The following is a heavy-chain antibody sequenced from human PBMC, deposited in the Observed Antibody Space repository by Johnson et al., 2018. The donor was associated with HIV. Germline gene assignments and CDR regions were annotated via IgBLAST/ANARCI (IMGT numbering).Heavy chain of an antibody. J-gene: IGHJ3*02. CDR1: GFTFSKYW. CDR3: ARAVAYGWFSHDVYDI. Sequence: VQLVESGGGLVQPGGSLRVSCAASGFTFSKYWMNWVRQAPGKGLEWVANIKQDGSEKYYVDSVKGRFTISRDNAKNSLYLQMNNLRAEDTALYYCARAVAYGWFSHDVYDIWGQGTMVTVSS. V-gene: IGHV3-7*05. CDR2: IKQDGSEK. D-gene: IGHD6-19*01.